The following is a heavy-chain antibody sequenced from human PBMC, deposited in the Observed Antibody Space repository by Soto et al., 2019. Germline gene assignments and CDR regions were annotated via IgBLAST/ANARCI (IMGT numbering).Heavy chain of an antibody. CDR2: IGWRSFTL. D-gene: IGHD2-21*01. CDR1: GFSFDDYA. V-gene: IGHV3-9*01. Sequence: EVKLVESGGGWVQPGRSLRLSCAASGFSFDDYAMHWVRQLPGKGLEWVAGIGWRSFTLGCANSVKGRFTISRDNAQNFLYLQMDDLRAEDSALYFCAKDRLASSRGRFDVWGQGTLVTVSS. CDR3: AKDRLASSRGRFDV. J-gene: IGHJ4*02.